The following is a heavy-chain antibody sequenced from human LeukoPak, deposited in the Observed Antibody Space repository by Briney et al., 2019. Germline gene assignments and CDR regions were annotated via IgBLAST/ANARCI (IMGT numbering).Heavy chain of an antibody. J-gene: IGHJ4*02. V-gene: IGHV4-30-4*08. CDR3: ARAADYYDRSGYFLDF. CDR1: GGSFSGYY. D-gene: IGHD3-22*01. Sequence: SETLSLTCAVYGGSFSGYYWSWIRQPPGKGLEWIGCIYYSGSTYYNPSLKSRVTISVDTSKNQFSLKLRSVTAADTAVYYCARAADYYDRSGYFLDFWGQGTLVTVSS. CDR2: IYYSGST.